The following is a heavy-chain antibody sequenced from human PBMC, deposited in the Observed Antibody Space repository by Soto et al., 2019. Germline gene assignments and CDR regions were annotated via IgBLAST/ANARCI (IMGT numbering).Heavy chain of an antibody. CDR3: AKDLAAMMGLSYVMDV. V-gene: IGHV3-30*18. CDR1: GFTFSSYG. Sequence: GESLKISCAASGFTFSSYGMHWVRQAPGKGLEWVAVISYDGSNKYYADSVKGRFTISRDNSKNTLYLQMNSLRAEDTAVYYCAKDLAAMMGLSYVMDVWGQGTTVTVSS. J-gene: IGHJ6*02. D-gene: IGHD3-16*01. CDR2: ISYDGSNK.